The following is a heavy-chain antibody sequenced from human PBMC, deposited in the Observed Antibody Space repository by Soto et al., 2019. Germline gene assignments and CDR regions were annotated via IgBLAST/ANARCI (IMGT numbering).Heavy chain of an antibody. J-gene: IGHJ6*02. CDR2: IYPGDSDT. D-gene: IGHD6-19*01. CDR1: GYSFTSYW. CDR3: ARQGIAVAGRVYYYGMDV. V-gene: IGHV5-51*01. Sequence: GESLKIYCKGSGYSFTSYWIGWVRQMPGKGLEWMGIIYPGDSDTRYSPSFQGQVTISADKSISTAYLQWSSLKASDTAMYYCARQGIAVAGRVYYYGMDVWGQGTTVTVSS.